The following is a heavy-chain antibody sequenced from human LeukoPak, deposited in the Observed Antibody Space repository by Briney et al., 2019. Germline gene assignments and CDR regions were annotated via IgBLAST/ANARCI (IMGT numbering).Heavy chain of an antibody. CDR1: GGYIGSYY. Sequence: PSETLSLTCTVSGGYIGSYYWSWIRQPAGKGLEWIGRIYTSENTDYNPSLKNRVTMSVDMSTSQFSLTLTSVTAADTAVYYCAREGDYGDYSKSFYYMDVWGKGTTVTVSS. D-gene: IGHD4-17*01. J-gene: IGHJ6*03. CDR3: AREGDYGDYSKSFYYMDV. CDR2: IYTSENT. V-gene: IGHV4-4*07.